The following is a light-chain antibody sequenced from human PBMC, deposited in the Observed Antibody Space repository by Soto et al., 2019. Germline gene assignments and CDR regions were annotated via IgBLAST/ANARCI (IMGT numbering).Light chain of an antibody. V-gene: IGKV1-5*01. CDR3: QQYSCYWM. CDR2: EAS. J-gene: IGKJ1*01. Sequence: DIQMTQSPSSLSASVGDRVTITCRASQSISRGLAWYQEKTGKAPKVLLYEASNLESGVPARFSGSRSGTEFSLTISRLLPYGYATYYCQQYSCYWMFGQGTKVEI. CDR1: QSISRG.